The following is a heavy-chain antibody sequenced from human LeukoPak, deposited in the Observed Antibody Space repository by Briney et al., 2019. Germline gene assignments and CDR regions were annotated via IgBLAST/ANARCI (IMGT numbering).Heavy chain of an antibody. Sequence: GAVLKISCKGSGYSFTCYWNGWVRPMPGQGLEWMGIIYHGDSDTRYSTSFQGQVTISADKSIRTAYLQWSSLKASDTAMYYCATLRPLYYDSSGSPDYYYMDVWGKGTTVTVPS. CDR3: ATLRPLYYDSSGSPDYYYMDV. CDR2: IYHGDSDT. CDR1: GYSFTCYW. V-gene: IGHV5-51*01. D-gene: IGHD3-22*01. J-gene: IGHJ6*03.